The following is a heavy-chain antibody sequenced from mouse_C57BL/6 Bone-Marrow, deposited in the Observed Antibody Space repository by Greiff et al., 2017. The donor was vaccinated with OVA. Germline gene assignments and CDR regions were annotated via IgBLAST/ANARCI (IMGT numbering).Heavy chain of an antibody. CDR1: GYTFTSYW. V-gene: IGHV1-52*01. J-gene: IGHJ4*01. Sequence: QVQLQQPGAELVRPGSSVKLSCKASGYTFTSYWMHWVKQRPIQGLEWIGNIDPSDSETHYNQKFKDKATLTVDKSSSTAYMQLSSLTSEDSAVYYGARNDYDGGGYAMDYWGQGTSVTVSS. CDR3: ARNDYDGGGYAMDY. D-gene: IGHD2-4*01. CDR2: IDPSDSET.